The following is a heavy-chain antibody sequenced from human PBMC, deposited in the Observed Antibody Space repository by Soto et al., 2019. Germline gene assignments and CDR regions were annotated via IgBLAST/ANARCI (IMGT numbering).Heavy chain of an antibody. D-gene: IGHD2-2*01. CDR3: ARDRFVGYCSSTSCHNWFDP. Sequence: GASVKVSCKASGYTFTSYGISWVRQAPGQGLEWMGWISAYNGNTNYAQKLQGRVTMTTGTSTSTAYMELRSLRSDDTAVYYCARDRFVGYCSSTSCHNWFDPWGQGTLVTVS. J-gene: IGHJ5*02. CDR1: GYTFTSYG. CDR2: ISAYNGNT. V-gene: IGHV1-18*01.